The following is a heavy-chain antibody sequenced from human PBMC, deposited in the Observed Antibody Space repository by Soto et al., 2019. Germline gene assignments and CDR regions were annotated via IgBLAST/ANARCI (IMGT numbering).Heavy chain of an antibody. D-gene: IGHD4-17*01. V-gene: IGHV4-59*08. J-gene: IGHJ6*02. Sequence: QVQLQQSGPRLVKPSETLSLTCTVSSGPDRSHNWGWIRQPPGRGLEWIGYVYYTGDTAYNPSLRSRLSISADTSTNDISLTLSSVTAADTAVYYCVSQGIDYLHGLVDVWGQGTTVSVSS. CDR3: VSQGIDYLHGLVDV. CDR1: SGPDRSHN. CDR2: VYYTGDT.